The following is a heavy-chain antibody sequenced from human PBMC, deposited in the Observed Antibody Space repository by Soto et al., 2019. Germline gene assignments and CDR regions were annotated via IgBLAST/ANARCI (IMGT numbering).Heavy chain of an antibody. J-gene: IGHJ4*02. CDR2: ISYDGSNK. CDR1: GFTFSSYG. V-gene: IGHV3-30*18. Sequence: QVQLVESGGGVVQPGRSLRLSCAASGFTFSSYGMHWVRQAPGKGLEWVAVISYDGSNKYYADSVKGRFTISRDNSKNTLYLQMNSLRAEDTAVYYCAKSDLLWFGELTKTNDYWGQGTLVTVSS. CDR3: AKSDLLWFGELTKTNDY. D-gene: IGHD3-10*01.